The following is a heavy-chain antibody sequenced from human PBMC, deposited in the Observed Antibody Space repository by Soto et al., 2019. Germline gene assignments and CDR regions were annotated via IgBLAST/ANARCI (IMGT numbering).Heavy chain of an antibody. Sequence: QLQLVQSGAEVKKPGSSVKVSCKASGGTFSSFTVNWVRQAPGQGLEWMGGFMPILAAAHYAPKFQGRVTIIADESTNTGSMELSSLRSEDTAVYYCARGNALDIWCQGTMVTVS. CDR2: FMPILAAA. CDR3: ARGNALDI. J-gene: IGHJ3*02. V-gene: IGHV1-69*01. CDR1: GGTFSSFT.